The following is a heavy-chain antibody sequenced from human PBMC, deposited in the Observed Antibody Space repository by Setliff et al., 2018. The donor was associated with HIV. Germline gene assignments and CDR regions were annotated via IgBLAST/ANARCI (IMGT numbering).Heavy chain of an antibody. CDR1: GFTFSSYA. V-gene: IGHV3-7*03. CDR3: AKEDRILFY. D-gene: IGHD2-15*01. CDR2: IKQDGTVI. Sequence: GGSLRLSCAASGFTFSSYAMHWVRQAPGKGLEWVANIKQDGTVIRYLDSVKGRFTISRDNAKSTLYLQMNGLRAEDTAVYYCAKEDRILFYWGQGTLVTV. J-gene: IGHJ4*02.